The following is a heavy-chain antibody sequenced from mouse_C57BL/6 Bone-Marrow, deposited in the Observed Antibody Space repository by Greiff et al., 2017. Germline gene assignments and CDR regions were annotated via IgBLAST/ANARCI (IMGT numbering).Heavy chain of an antibody. CDR2: IHPNSGST. D-gene: IGHD1-1*01. V-gene: IGHV1-64*01. J-gene: IGHJ4*01. Sequence: QVQLQQPGAELVKPGASVKLSCKASGYTFTSYWMHWVKQRPGQGLEWIGMIHPNSGSTNYNEKFKSKATLTVDKSSSTAYMQLSSLTSEDSAVYYWARGITTVVATRDAMDYWGQGTSVTVSS. CDR1: GYTFTSYW. CDR3: ARGITTVVATRDAMDY.